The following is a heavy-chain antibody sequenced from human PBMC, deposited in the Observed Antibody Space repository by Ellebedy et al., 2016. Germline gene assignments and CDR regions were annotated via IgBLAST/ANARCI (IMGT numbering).Heavy chain of an antibody. Sequence: SETLSLXXTVSGGSISSSSYYWGWIRQPPGKGLEWIGSIYYSGSTYYNPSLKSRVTISVDTSKNQFSLKLSSVTAADTAVYYCARSPKLDDAFDIWGQGTMVTVSS. J-gene: IGHJ3*02. V-gene: IGHV4-39*07. CDR3: ARSPKLDDAFDI. CDR2: IYYSGST. CDR1: GGSISSSSYY. D-gene: IGHD6-13*01.